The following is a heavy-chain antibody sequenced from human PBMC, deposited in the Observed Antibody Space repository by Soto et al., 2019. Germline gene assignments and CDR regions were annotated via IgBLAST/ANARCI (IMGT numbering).Heavy chain of an antibody. Sequence: QVPLEQSGAEVKKPGASVTVSCKASGYGFTGYYIHWVRQARGKGLEWMGWINPRTGDTSFVDKYEGRVSGIRDTSISTAYLETQSLTSDDTAVYYCAIIMGHRDAFSVWGQGTTVTVSS. V-gene: IGHV1-2*02. CDR2: INPRTGDT. CDR3: AIIMGHRDAFSV. CDR1: GYGFTGYY. D-gene: IGHD2-8*01. J-gene: IGHJ3*01.